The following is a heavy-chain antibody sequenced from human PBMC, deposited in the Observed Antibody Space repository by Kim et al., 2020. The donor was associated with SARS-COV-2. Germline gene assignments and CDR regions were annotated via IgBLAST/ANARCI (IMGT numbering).Heavy chain of an antibody. CDR3: AREMSGGGYYSGIDV. Sequence: GGSLRLSCAASGFTFSTYWMHWVRQAPGKGLVCVSRIYSAGSSTNYADSVKGRFTVSRDNSKNTLYLQMNSLRAEDTAVYYCAREMSGGGYYSGIDVWGQGTTVTVSS. J-gene: IGHJ6*02. CDR2: IYSAGSST. CDR1: GFTFSTYW. V-gene: IGHV3-74*01. D-gene: IGHD2-15*01.